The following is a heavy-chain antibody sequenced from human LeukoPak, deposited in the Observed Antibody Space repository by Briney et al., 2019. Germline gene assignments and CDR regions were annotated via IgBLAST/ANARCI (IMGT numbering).Heavy chain of an antibody. J-gene: IGHJ4*02. CDR1: GGTFSSYA. CDR2: IIPIFGTA. D-gene: IGHD1-26*01. V-gene: IGHV1-69*13. Sequence: ASVKVSCKASGGTFSSYAISWVRQAPGQGLEWMGGIIPIFGTANYAQKFQGRVTITADESTSTAYMELSSLRSEDTAVYYCAKPLKVGATAYFDYWGQGTLVTVSS. CDR3: AKPLKVGATAYFDY.